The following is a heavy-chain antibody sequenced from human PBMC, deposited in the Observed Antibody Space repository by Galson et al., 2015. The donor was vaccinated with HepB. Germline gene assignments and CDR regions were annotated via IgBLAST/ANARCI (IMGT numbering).Heavy chain of an antibody. CDR1: GFTFSSYG. J-gene: IGHJ4*02. V-gene: IGHV3-33*08. CDR2: IRYDGTNK. CDR3: ARSLGLIWRGPSFFDY. Sequence: SLRLSCAASGFTFSSYGMHWVRQAPGKGLEWVAVIRYDGTNKDYPDSVKGRFTISRDNSKNTLYLQMNSLRAEDTAVYFCARSLGLIWRGPSFFDYWGQGTLVTVSS. D-gene: IGHD3-3*01.